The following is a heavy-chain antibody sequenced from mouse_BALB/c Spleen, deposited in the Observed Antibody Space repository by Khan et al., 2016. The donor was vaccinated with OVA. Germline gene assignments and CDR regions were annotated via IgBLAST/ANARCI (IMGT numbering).Heavy chain of an antibody. D-gene: IGHD2-4*01. CDR2: ISYSGRT. CDR1: GYSITSNYA. Sequence: EVQLQESGPGLVKPSQSLSLTCTVTGYSITSNYAWNWIRQFPGNKLEWMGYISYSGRTSYIPSLKSRTPTTRPPSKNQSFLQLNAVTTEDTATYYCAGGNYDGYAMDYWGQGTSVTVSS. V-gene: IGHV3-2*02. J-gene: IGHJ4*01. CDR3: AGGNYDGYAMDY.